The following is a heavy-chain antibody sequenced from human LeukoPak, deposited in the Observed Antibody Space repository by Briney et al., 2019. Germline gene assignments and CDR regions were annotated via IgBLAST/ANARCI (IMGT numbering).Heavy chain of an antibody. CDR2: IRIPTGAL. J-gene: IGHJ4*02. CDR1: GFTFSSYT. CDR3: VRGKLVYYYDNSGYFDS. V-gene: IGHV3-48*01. Sequence: PGGSPRLSCAASGFTFSSYTMNWVRQAPGKGLEWLSYIRIPTGALYYADSVKGRFTISRDNAKNSLYLQMNNLRAEDTAVYYCVRGKLVYYYDNSGYFDSWGQGTLVTVSS. D-gene: IGHD3-22*01.